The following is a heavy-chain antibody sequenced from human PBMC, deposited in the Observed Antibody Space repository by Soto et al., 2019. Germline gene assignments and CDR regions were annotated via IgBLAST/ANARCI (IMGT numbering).Heavy chain of an antibody. V-gene: IGHV3-23*01. CDR1: GFTFSSYA. D-gene: IGHD6-19*01. Sequence: EVQLLESGGGLVQPGGSLRLSCAASGFTFSSYAMSWVRQAPGKGLEWVSAISGSGGSTYYADSVKGRFTISRDNTKNTLYLQIHSLRAEDTAVYYCAKDEQWLVSEDVRLVYWGQGTLVTVSS. J-gene: IGHJ4*02. CDR3: AKDEQWLVSEDVRLVY. CDR2: ISGSGGST.